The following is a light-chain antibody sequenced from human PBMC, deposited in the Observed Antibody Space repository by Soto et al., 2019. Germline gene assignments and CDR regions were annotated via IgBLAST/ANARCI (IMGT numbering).Light chain of an antibody. J-gene: IGKJ1*01. CDR2: GTT. V-gene: IGKV3-15*01. CDR3: QQYNDRPPWT. Sequence: EMVMTQSPATLSVSPGERATLSCRASQSVSGNLAWYQQKPGQAPRLLIYGTTTRATGIPARFSGSGSGTEFTLTISSLQSEDFAVYFCQQYNDRPPWTFGQGTKVDIK. CDR1: QSVSGN.